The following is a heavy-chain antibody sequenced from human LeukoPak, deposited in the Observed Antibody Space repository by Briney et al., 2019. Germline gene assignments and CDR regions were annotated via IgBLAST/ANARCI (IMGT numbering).Heavy chain of an antibody. CDR2: LSGDGSDT. CDR1: GFPFSTFP. V-gene: IGHV3-23*01. CDR3: ARARYLDY. J-gene: IGHJ4*02. Sequence: GGSLRLSCQASGFPFSTFPMSWVRQAPGKGLEWVSTLSGDGSDTYYADSVKGRFTISRDNAKNSLYLQMNSLRDEDTAVYYCARARYLDYWGQGTLVTVSS.